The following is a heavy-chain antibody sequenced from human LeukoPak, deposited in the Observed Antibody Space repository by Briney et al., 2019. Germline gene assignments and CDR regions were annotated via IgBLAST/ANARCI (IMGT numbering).Heavy chain of an antibody. CDR2: INPNSGGT. D-gene: IGHD6-19*01. CDR1: GYTFTGYY. CDR3: AREYNSGFDY. Sequence: ASVKVSCKASGYTFTGYYMHWVRQAPGQGLEWMGRINPNSGGTNYAQKFQGRVTMTRDTSINTAYMELSSVTAADTAVYFCAREYNSGFDYWGQGTLVTVSS. J-gene: IGHJ4*02. V-gene: IGHV1-2*06.